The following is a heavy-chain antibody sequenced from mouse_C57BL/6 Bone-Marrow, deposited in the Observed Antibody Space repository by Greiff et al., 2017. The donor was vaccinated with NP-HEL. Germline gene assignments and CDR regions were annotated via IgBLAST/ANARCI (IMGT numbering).Heavy chain of an antibody. Sequence: QVHVKQSGAELARPGASVKLSCKASGYTFTSYGISWVKQRTGQGLEWIGEIYPRSGNTYYNEKFKGKATLTADKSSSTAYMELRSLTSEDSAVYFGARHSTGTRWYFDVWGTGTTVTVSS. CDR3: ARHSTGTRWYFDV. D-gene: IGHD4-1*02. CDR1: GYTFTSYG. J-gene: IGHJ1*03. CDR2: IYPRSGNT. V-gene: IGHV1-81*01.